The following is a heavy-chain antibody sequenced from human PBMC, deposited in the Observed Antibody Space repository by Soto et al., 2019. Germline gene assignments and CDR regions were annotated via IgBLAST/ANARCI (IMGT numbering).Heavy chain of an antibody. V-gene: IGHV1-8*01. CDR2: MNPNSGNT. D-gene: IGHD5-18*01. Sequence: QVQLVQSGAEVKKPGASVKVSCKASGYTFTSYDINWVRQATGQGLEWMGWMNPNSGNTGYAQKFQGRVTMTRNTSISTAYMELSSLRSDDTAVYYCARAERLSPWIQDGMDVWGQGTTVTVSS. CDR1: GYTFTSYD. CDR3: ARAERLSPWIQDGMDV. J-gene: IGHJ6*02.